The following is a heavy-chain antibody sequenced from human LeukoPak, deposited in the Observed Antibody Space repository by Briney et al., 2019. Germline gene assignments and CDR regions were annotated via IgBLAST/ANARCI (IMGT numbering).Heavy chain of an antibody. CDR3: ARGPYCTSPNCYNPAGY. CDR2: ISYDGSNK. CDR1: GFTFSSYA. V-gene: IGHV3-30-3*01. Sequence: PGESLRLSCAVSGFTFSSYAMQWVRQAPGKGLDWVAVISYDGSNKYYADSVKGRFTISRDNSKNTLYLQMDSLRAEDTAVYSCARGPYCTSPNCYNPAGYWGQGTLVTVSS. D-gene: IGHD2-2*02. J-gene: IGHJ4*02.